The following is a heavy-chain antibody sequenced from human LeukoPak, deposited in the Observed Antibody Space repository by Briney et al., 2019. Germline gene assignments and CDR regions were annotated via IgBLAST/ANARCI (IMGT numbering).Heavy chain of an antibody. Sequence: PSETLSLTCTVSGASVSSGGYYWSWIRQPPGKGLEWIGYIYYSGSTNYNPSLKSRVTISVDTSKNQFSLKLSSVTAADTAVYYCARDRAYDFWSGYSNPPDAFDTWGQGTMVTVSS. CDR1: GASVSSGGYY. CDR3: ARDRAYDFWSGYSNPPDAFDT. V-gene: IGHV4-61*08. J-gene: IGHJ3*02. CDR2: IYYSGST. D-gene: IGHD3-3*01.